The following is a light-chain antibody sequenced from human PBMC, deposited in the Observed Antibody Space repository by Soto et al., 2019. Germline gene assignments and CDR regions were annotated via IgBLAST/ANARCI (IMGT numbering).Light chain of an antibody. CDR1: TSNIGNNY. CDR3: ATWDDTLSGQV. CDR2: RND. Sequence: QSVLTQPPSASETPGQRGTISCSWSTSNIGNNYVYWYQQLPGAAPRLLIYRNDKRPTGVPDRFSGSKAGTSASLAISGRRSEDEADYHCATWDDTLSGQVFGGGTKLTVL. J-gene: IGLJ2*01. V-gene: IGLV1-47*01.